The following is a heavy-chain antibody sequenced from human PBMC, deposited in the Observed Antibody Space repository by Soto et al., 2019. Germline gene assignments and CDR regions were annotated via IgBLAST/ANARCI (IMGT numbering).Heavy chain of an antibody. CDR2: IYYSGST. J-gene: IGHJ3*02. V-gene: IGHV4-39*01. D-gene: IGHD5-18*01. CDR3: ASHVRQLCLNAFDI. Sequence: SETLSLTCTVSGGSISSSSYYWGWIRQPPGKGLEWIGSIYYSGSTYYNPSLKSRVTISVDTSKHQFSLKLSSVTAADTAVYYCASHVRQLCLNAFDIWGQGTMVTVSS. CDR1: GGSISSSSYY.